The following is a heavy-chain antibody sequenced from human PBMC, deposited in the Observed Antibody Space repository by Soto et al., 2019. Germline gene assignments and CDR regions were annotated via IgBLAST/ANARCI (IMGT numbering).Heavy chain of an antibody. J-gene: IGHJ4*02. CDR3: ARQDDYYGYFDY. CDR2: IYYSGST. Sequence: SETLSLTCTVSGGSISSSSYYWGWIRQPPGKGLEWIGSIYYSGSTYYNPSLKSRVTISVDTSKNQFSLKLSSVTAADTAVYYCARQDDYYGYFDYWGQGTLVPVSS. CDR1: GGSISSSSYY. V-gene: IGHV4-39*01. D-gene: IGHD3-10*01.